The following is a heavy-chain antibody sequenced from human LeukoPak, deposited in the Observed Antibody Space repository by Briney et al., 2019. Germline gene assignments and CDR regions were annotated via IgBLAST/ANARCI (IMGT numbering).Heavy chain of an antibody. D-gene: IGHD1-26*01. V-gene: IGHV4-59*08. CDR1: GGSISSNY. J-gene: IGHJ4*02. CDR3: ARGRWPYYFDN. Sequence: SETLSLTCTVSGGSISSNYWSWIRQPPGKGLEWIGYIYYSGSTNYNPSLKSRVTISVDTSKNQFSLKLSSVTAADTAVYYCARGRWPYYFDNWGQGTLVTVSS. CDR2: IYYSGST.